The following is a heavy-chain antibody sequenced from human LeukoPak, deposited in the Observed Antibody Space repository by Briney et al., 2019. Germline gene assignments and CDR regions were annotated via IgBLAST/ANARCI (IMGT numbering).Heavy chain of an antibody. CDR2: VTISGDNT. CDR3: ARGRGRNPSGYYYYMDV. V-gene: IGHV3-23*01. D-gene: IGHD3-16*01. Sequence: GGSLRLSCAASGFTFSNFGMSWVRQAPEKGLEWVSSVTISGDNTYYAESVKGRFTISRDNPKGTLYLLMSSLRADDTAVYYCARGRGRNPSGYYYYMDVWGKGTTVTISS. J-gene: IGHJ6*04. CDR1: GFTFSNFG.